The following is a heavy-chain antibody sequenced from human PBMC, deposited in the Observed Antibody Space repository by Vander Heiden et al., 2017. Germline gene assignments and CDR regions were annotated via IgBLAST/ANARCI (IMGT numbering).Heavy chain of an antibody. J-gene: IGHJ6*02. V-gene: IGHV3-23*01. CDR3: AKSTGVGCSGGSCYLMDV. CDR2: IRGSGGST. D-gene: IGHD2-15*01. CDR1: GFTFSSYA. Sequence: GGSLRLSCAASGFTFSSYAMSWVRQAPGKGLAWVSAIRGSGGSTYYADSVKGRFTISRDNSKNTLYLQMNSLRAEDTAVYYCAKSTGVGCSGGSCYLMDVWGQGTTVTVSS.